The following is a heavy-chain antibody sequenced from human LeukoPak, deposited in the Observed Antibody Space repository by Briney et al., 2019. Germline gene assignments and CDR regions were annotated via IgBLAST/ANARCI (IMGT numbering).Heavy chain of an antibody. J-gene: IGHJ4*02. Sequence: GGSLRLSCAASGFTFSSYTMNWVRQAPGKGLEWVSAIDGSGGSTHYADSVKGRFTISRDNSKNTLYLQMNSLRAEDTAVYYCAGYDILTGYFDYWGQGTLVTVSS. CDR2: IDGSGGST. CDR3: AGYDILTGYFDY. V-gene: IGHV3-23*01. CDR1: GFTFSSYT. D-gene: IGHD3-9*01.